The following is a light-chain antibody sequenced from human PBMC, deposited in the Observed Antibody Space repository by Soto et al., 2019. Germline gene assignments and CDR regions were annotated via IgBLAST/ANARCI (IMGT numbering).Light chain of an antibody. CDR2: DAS. CDR3: QEYKSYSWT. V-gene: IGKV1-5*01. J-gene: IGKJ1*01. Sequence: DIQMTQSPSTLSASVVDRVTITCRASQSISSWLAWYQQKPGKAPKLLIYDASSLESGVPSRVSGSGSGTEFTLTIDSLQPDDFATYYCQEYKSYSWTFGQGTKVDIK. CDR1: QSISSW.